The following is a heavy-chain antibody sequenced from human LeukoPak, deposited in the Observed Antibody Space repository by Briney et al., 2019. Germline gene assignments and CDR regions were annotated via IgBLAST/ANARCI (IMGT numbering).Heavy chain of an antibody. V-gene: IGHV1-2*02. J-gene: IGHJ4*02. Sequence: ASVKVSCKTSGYTFIDYYMHWVRQAPGQGLEWVGWINANSGDTNYAQRFQGRVTMTRDTSISTGYMELSRLRVDDTAVYYCARGGKSELGACDYWGQGTLVTVSS. CDR2: INANSGDT. D-gene: IGHD7-27*01. CDR3: ARGGKSELGACDY. CDR1: GYTFIDYY.